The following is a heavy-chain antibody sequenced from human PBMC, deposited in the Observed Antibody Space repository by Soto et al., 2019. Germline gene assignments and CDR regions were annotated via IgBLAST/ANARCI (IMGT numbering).Heavy chain of an antibody. J-gene: IGHJ6*02. CDR1: GGSISSGGYY. V-gene: IGHV4-31*03. Sequence: SETLSLTCTVSGGSISSGGYYWSWIRQHPGKGLEWIGYIYYSGSTYYNPSLKSRVTISVDTSKNQFSLKLSSVTAADTAVYYCARDRTGGYSYGKYYYYYGMDVWGQGTTVTVSS. CDR2: IYYSGST. D-gene: IGHD5-18*01. CDR3: ARDRTGGYSYGKYYYYYGMDV.